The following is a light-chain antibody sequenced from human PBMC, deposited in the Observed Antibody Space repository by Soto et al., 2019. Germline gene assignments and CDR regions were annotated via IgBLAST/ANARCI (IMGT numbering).Light chain of an antibody. Sequence: EIVLTQSPGTLSLSPGERATLSCRASQSVSTSSLAWYQQKPGQAPRLLIYGASNRATGIPDRVSASGSGAGFTLSISRLEPEDFAMYYCQQYGSSPYTFDQGTKLAIK. V-gene: IGKV3-20*01. CDR3: QQYGSSPYT. CDR1: QSVSTSS. CDR2: GAS. J-gene: IGKJ2*01.